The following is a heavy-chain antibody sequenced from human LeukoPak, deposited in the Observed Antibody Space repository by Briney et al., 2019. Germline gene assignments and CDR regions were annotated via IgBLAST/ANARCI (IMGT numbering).Heavy chain of an antibody. V-gene: IGHV3-7*01. J-gene: IGHJ4*02. Sequence: GASLRLSCTASGCTFSSYWMSWVRQAPGKGLEWVGNIKQDRSEKNYVDSLKGRFTISRDKAKNSLYLQMNSLRADDTALYYCASERQLGYWGQGTLVTVSS. D-gene: IGHD3-16*01. CDR2: IKQDRSEK. CDR1: GCTFSSYW. CDR3: ASERQLGY.